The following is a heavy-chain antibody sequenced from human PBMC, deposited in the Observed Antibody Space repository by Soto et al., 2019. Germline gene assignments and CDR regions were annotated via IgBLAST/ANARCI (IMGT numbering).Heavy chain of an antibody. CDR2: IYYSGST. CDR1: GGSISSSY. V-gene: IGHV4-59*08. Sequence: QVQLQESGPGRVKPSETLSLPCPVSGGSISSSYWTWTRQPPGTGLVWIGYIYYSGSTNYNPSLKSRVTISVDTSKNQFSLKLSSVTAADTAVYYCARTTPWFGEWIIDYWGQGTLVTVSS. CDR3: ARTTPWFGEWIIDY. D-gene: IGHD3-10*01. J-gene: IGHJ4*02.